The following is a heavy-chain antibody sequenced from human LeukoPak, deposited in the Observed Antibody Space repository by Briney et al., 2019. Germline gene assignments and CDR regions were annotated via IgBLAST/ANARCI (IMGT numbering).Heavy chain of an antibody. Sequence: GGSLRLSXAASGFTFSSYAMSWVRQAPGKGLEWVSAISGSGGSTYYADSVKGRFTISRDNSKNTLYLQMNSLRAEDTAVYYCAKVRFPYYYDSSGYFGYWGQGTLVTVSS. CDR2: ISGSGGST. CDR1: GFTFSSYA. V-gene: IGHV3-23*01. CDR3: AKVRFPYYYDSSGYFGY. J-gene: IGHJ4*02. D-gene: IGHD3-22*01.